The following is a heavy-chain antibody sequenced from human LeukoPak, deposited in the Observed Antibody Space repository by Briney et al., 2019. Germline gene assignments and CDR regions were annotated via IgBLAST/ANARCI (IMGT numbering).Heavy chain of an antibody. V-gene: IGHV3-74*01. J-gene: IGHJ5*02. D-gene: IGHD1-26*01. CDR3: TRGLGAIRGGWFDP. Sequence: PGGSLRLSCAASGFSFSSYWMYWVRQAPGKGLVWVARIRFDGAITRYADSVKGRFIISRDNVKNTLYLQMTSLRPEDTAVYYCTRGLGAIRGGWFDPWGQGTLVTVSS. CDR2: IRFDGAIT. CDR1: GFSFSSYW.